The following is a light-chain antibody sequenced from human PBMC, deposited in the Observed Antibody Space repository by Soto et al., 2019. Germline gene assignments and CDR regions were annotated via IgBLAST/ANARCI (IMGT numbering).Light chain of an antibody. V-gene: IGLV2-14*03. CDR2: DVS. CDR3: SSYTSVNLYV. J-gene: IGLJ1*01. CDR1: RSDVGGYKH. Sequence: HSDLTQAASVSGFPGQSISISCTRTRSDVGGYKHVSWYQQHPGKVPRLIIFDVSSRPSGVSHRFSGSKSGDTASLTISGLQAEDEADYYCSSYTSVNLYVFGTGTKVTVL.